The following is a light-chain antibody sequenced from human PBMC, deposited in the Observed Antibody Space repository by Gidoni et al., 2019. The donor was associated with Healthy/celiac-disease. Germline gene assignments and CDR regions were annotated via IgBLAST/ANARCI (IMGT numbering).Light chain of an antibody. CDR2: DAS. V-gene: IGKV3-11*01. CDR1: QIVSSY. CDR3: QQYNNWPPYT. J-gene: IGKJ2*01. Sequence: EIVLTQSPATLSLSPGERATLSCRASQIVSSYLAWYQQKPGQAPRLLIYDASNRATGIPARFSGSGSGTDFTLTISSLEPEDFAVYYCQQYNNWPPYTFGQGTKLEIK.